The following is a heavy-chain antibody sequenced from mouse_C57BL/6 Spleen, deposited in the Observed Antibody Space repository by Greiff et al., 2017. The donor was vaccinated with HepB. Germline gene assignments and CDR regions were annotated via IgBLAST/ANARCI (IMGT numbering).Heavy chain of an antibody. CDR2: IDPENGDT. Sequence: EVQLQQSGAELVRPGASVKLSCTASGFNIKDDYMHWVKQRPEQGLEWIGWIDPENGDTEYASKFQGKATITADTSSNTAYLQLSSLTSEDTAVYYCTLGSSYAMDYWGQGTSVTVSS. J-gene: IGHJ4*01. V-gene: IGHV14-4*01. CDR3: TLGSSYAMDY. D-gene: IGHD1-1*01. CDR1: GFNIKDDY.